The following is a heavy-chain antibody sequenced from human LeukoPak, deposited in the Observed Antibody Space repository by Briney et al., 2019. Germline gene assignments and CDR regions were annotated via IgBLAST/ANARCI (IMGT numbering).Heavy chain of an antibody. D-gene: IGHD3-3*01. CDR1: GFIVNDFD. V-gene: IGHV3-21*01. Sequence: PGGSLRLSCAASGFIVNDFDMNWVRQAPGKGLEWVSYLSTSGSYIHYADSVKGRFTISRDAGKNSLYLQLDSLTVEDTAVYFCARGNYDFAYDPWGQGTLVTVSS. J-gene: IGHJ5*02. CDR2: LSTSGSYI. CDR3: ARGNYDFAYDP.